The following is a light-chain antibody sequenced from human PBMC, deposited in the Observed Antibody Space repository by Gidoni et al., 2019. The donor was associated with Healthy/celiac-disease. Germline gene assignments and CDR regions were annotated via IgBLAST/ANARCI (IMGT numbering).Light chain of an antibody. CDR2: KDS. Sequence: SYELPQPPSVSVSPGQTARITCSGDALPKQYAYWYQQKPGQAPVLVVSKDSERPSGIPERFSGSSSGTTVTLTISGVQAEDEADYYCQSADSSGSYVFGTGTKVTVL. V-gene: IGLV3-25*03. CDR3: QSADSSGSYV. J-gene: IGLJ1*01. CDR1: ALPKQY.